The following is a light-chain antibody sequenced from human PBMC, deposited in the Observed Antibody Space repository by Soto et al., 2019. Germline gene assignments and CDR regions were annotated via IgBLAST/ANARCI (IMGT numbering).Light chain of an antibody. CDR1: QYISSY. J-gene: IGKJ1*01. CDR3: QQSYSTPRT. Sequence: DIHMTQSPSSLSASVVDRVTITFRASQYISSYLAWYQQKPGKAPKLLIYAASSLQTGVPSRFSGSGSGTDFSLTISSLQPEDFSTYYCQQSYSTPRTFGQGTKVDI. V-gene: IGKV1-39*01. CDR2: AAS.